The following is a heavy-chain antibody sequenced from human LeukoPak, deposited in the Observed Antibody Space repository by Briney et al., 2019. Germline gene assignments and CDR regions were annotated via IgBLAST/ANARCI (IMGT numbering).Heavy chain of an antibody. D-gene: IGHD1-26*01. CDR2: ISSSGDTI. CDR1: GFTFSNYW. V-gene: IGHV3-48*04. J-gene: IGHJ2*01. Sequence: GGSLRLSCAASGFTFSNYWMNWVRQAPGKGLEWVSFISSSGDTIYYADSVKGRFTVSRDNAKNSLYLQVNSLRAEDTAVYYCARDSGKYYISWYFDLWGRGTLVTVSS. CDR3: ARDSGKYYISWYFDL.